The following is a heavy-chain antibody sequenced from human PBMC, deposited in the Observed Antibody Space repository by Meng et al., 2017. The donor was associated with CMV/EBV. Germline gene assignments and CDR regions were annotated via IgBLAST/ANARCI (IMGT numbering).Heavy chain of an antibody. J-gene: IGHJ3*02. CDR1: GFTVSSNY. V-gene: IGHV3-53*01. D-gene: IGHD5-24*01. CDR2: IYSGGST. CDR3: AREAVLMATIPRAFDI. Sequence: GESLKISCAASGFTVSSNYMSWVRQAPGKGLEWVSVIYSGGSTYYADSVKGRFTISRDNSKNTLYLQMNSLRAEDTAVYYYAREAVLMATIPRAFDIWGQGTMVTVSS.